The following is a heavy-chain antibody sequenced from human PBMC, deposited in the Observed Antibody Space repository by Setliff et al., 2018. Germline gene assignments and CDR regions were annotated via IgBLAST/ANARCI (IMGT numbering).Heavy chain of an antibody. CDR2: IIPIFGTA. Sequence: SVKVSCKAAGGTFSSYAISGGRQAPGQGLEWMGGIIPIFGTANYAQKFQGRVTSTADDSTSTAYMELSSLRSEDTAVYYCARDITMVENWFDPWGQGTLVTVSS. CDR1: GGTFSSYA. J-gene: IGHJ5*02. D-gene: IGHD3-10*01. CDR3: ARDITMVENWFDP. V-gene: IGHV1-69*13.